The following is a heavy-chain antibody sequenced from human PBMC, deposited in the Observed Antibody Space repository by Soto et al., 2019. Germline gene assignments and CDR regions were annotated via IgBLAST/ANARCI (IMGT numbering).Heavy chain of an antibody. CDR3: AKDLDSPYYYYGMDV. J-gene: IGHJ6*02. CDR1: GYTFTSYG. D-gene: IGHD2-15*01. CDR2: ISAYNGNT. V-gene: IGHV1-18*01. Sequence: ASVKVSCKASGYTFTSYGISWVRQAPGQGLEWMGWISAYNGNTNYAQKLQGRVTMTTDTSTSTAYMELRSLRSDDTAVYYCAKDLDSPYYYYGMDVWGQGTTVTVSS.